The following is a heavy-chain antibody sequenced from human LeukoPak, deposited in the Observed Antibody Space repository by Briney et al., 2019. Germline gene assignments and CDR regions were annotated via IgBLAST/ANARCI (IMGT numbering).Heavy chain of an antibody. CDR2: IYYSGST. Sequence: SETLSLTCTVSGGSISSYYWSWIRQPPGKGLEWIGYIYYSGSTNYNPSLKSRVTISVDTSKNQFSLKLSSVTAADTAVYYCARNTYDYVWGSYTYWGQGTLVTVSS. CDR3: ARNTYDYVWGSYTY. J-gene: IGHJ4*02. CDR1: GGSISSYY. D-gene: IGHD3-16*01. V-gene: IGHV4-59*08.